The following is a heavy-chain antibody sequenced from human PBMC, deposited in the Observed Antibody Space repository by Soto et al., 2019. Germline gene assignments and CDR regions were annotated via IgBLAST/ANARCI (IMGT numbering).Heavy chain of an antibody. V-gene: IGHV3-9*01. J-gene: IGHJ6*02. D-gene: IGHD6-13*01. Sequence: GGSLRLSCAASGFTFDDYAMHWVRQAPGKGLEWVSGISWNSGSIGYADSVKGRFTISRDNAKNSLYLQMNSLRAEDTALYYCAKDMKGGSSSWLDPTYYYYSMDVWGQGTTVTVSS. CDR1: GFTFDDYA. CDR3: AKDMKGGSSSWLDPTYYYYSMDV. CDR2: ISWNSGSI.